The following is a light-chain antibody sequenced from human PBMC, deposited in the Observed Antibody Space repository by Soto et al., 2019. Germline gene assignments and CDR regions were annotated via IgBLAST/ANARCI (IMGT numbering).Light chain of an antibody. CDR2: GVS. CDR3: QQYGSSPPFT. CDR1: QNLNSNF. V-gene: IGKV3-20*01. Sequence: ETVLTQSPGTLSLSPGERATLSCRASQNLNSNFLAWYQQKPGQAPRLLIYGVSNRATGIPDRFSGSGSGTDFTPTISRLEPEDFAVYYCQQYGSSPPFTFGPGTKVDIK. J-gene: IGKJ3*01.